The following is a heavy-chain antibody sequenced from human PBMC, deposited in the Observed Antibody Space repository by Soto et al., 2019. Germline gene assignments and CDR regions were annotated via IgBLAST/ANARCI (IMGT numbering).Heavy chain of an antibody. Sequence: APKPGKPTDAPTQTVDLAGLPISTNGRGVGWIRQPPGKALEWLALIYWNDDKRYSPSLKSRLTITKDTSKNQVVLTMTNMDPVDTATYYCAHRPGGAVAGPDYWGQGTLVTVSS. V-gene: IGHV2-5*01. CDR3: AHRPGGAVAGPDY. J-gene: IGHJ4*02. D-gene: IGHD6-19*01. CDR2: IYWNDDK. CDR1: GLPISTNGRG.